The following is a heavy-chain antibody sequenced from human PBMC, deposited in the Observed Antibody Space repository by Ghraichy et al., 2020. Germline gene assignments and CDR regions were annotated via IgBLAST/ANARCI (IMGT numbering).Heavy chain of an antibody. D-gene: IGHD4-23*01. V-gene: IGHV3-23*01. Sequence: GGSLRLSCAASGFTFSSYAMSWVRQAPGKGLEWVSAISGSGGSTYYADSVKGRFTISRDNSKNTLYLQMNSLRAEDTAVYYCAKAHPVTTVVNNWFDPWGQGTLVTVSS. CDR2: ISGSGGST. CDR1: GFTFSSYA. CDR3: AKAHPVTTVVNNWFDP. J-gene: IGHJ5*02.